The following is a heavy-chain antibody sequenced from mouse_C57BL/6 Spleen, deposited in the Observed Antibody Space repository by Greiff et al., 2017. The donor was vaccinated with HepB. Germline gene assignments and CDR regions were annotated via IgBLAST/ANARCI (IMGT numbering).Heavy chain of an antibody. CDR1: GFTFSDYY. CDR2: ISNGGGST. Sequence: EVHLVESGGGLVQPGGSLKLSCAASGFTFSDYYMYWVRQTPEKRLEWVAYISNGGGSTYYPDTVKGRFTISRDNAKNTLYLQMSRLKSEDTAMYYCARRANWDPWYFDVWGTGTTVTVSS. CDR3: ARRANWDPWYFDV. J-gene: IGHJ1*03. D-gene: IGHD4-1*01. V-gene: IGHV5-12*01.